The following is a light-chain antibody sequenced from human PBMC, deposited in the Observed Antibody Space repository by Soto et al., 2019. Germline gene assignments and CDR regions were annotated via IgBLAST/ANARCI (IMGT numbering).Light chain of an antibody. CDR1: TTDIDYYAS. Sequence: QSVLTQPPSVSGSPGQSALISCTATTTDIDYYASVSWYQQASVTAPKLIIFDVNNRPPGAPDGFSVSTPGNTTYLTLSVLQAEDETDHFCSLYSSSGSLMFGPGTKVTVL. CDR2: DVN. J-gene: IGLJ1*01. V-gene: IGLV2-18*01. CDR3: SLYSSSGSLM.